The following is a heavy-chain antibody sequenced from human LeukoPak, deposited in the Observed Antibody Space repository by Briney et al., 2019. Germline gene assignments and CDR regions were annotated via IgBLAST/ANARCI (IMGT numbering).Heavy chain of an antibody. D-gene: IGHD3-9*01. Sequence: GGSLRLSCAASGFTFSSYAMSWVRQAPGKGLEWVLAISGSGGSTYYADSVKGRFTISRDNSKNTLYLQMNSLRAEDTAVYYCAKDLYDILTGAGVFDYWGQGTLVTVSS. CDR1: GFTFSSYA. J-gene: IGHJ4*02. V-gene: IGHV3-23*01. CDR3: AKDLYDILTGAGVFDY. CDR2: ISGSGGST.